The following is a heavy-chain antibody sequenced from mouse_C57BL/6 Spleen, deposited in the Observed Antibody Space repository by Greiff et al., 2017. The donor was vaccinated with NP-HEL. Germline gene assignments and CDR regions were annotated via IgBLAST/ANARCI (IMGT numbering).Heavy chain of an antibody. CDR3: ARSGDYDEDYYAMDY. V-gene: IGHV1-63*01. CDR1: GYTFTNYW. J-gene: IGHJ4*01. D-gene: IGHD2-4*01. CDR2: IYPGGGYT. Sequence: VQLQQSGAELVRPGTSVKMSCKASGYTFTNYWIGWAKQRPGHGLEWIGDIYPGGGYTNYNEKFKGKATLTADKSSSTAYMQFSSLTSEDSAIYYCARSGDYDEDYYAMDYWGQGTSVTVSS.